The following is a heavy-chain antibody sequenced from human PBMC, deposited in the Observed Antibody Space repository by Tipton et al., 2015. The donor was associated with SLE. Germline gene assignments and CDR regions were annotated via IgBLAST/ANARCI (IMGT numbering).Heavy chain of an antibody. D-gene: IGHD6-19*01. J-gene: IGHJ3*02. V-gene: IGHV4-4*07. CDR2: IYSSGRT. CDR3: ARRGWADAFDI. CDR1: GGAISTFY. Sequence: TLSLTCTVSGGAISTFYWSWIRQSAGKGLEWIGRIYSSGRTNYNPSLKSRVTMSVDTSRKQFSLKLTSVTAADTAVYYCARRGWADAFDIWGQGTMVIVSS.